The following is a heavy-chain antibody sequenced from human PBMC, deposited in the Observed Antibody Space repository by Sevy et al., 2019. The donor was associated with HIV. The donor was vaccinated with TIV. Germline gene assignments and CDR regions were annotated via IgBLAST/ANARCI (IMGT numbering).Heavy chain of an antibody. J-gene: IGHJ4*02. CDR3: AREGALHYGDYVNY. Sequence: GGSLRLSCAASGFTFSSYWMSWVRQAPGKGLEWVANIKQDGSEKYYVDSVKGRFTISRDNAKNSLYLQMNSLRAEDTAVYYCAREGALHYGDYVNYWGQGTLVSVSS. V-gene: IGHV3-7*01. D-gene: IGHD4-17*01. CDR2: IKQDGSEK. CDR1: GFTFSSYW.